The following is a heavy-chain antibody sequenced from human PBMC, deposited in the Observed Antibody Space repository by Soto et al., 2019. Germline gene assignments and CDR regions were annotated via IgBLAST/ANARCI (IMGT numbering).Heavy chain of an antibody. D-gene: IGHD2-2*01. CDR1: GGTFSSYA. Sequence: ASVRVSCKASGGTFSSYAISWVRQAPGQGLEWMGGIIPIFGTANYAQKFQGRVTITADESTSTAYMELSSLRSEDTAVYYCARVFLLEEAAIGWFYPRAQRTLVTVS. J-gene: IGHJ5*02. CDR2: IIPIFGTA. V-gene: IGHV1-69*13. CDR3: ARVFLLEEAAIGWFYP.